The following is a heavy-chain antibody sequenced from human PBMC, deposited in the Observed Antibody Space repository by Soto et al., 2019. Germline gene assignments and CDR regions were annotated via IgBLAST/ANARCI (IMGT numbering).Heavy chain of an antibody. CDR2: IWYDGSNK. CDR3: ARTLYNLDY. J-gene: IGHJ4*02. D-gene: IGHD3-16*01. Sequence: GSLRLSCAASGFTFSSYAMSWVRQAPGKGLEWVAVIWYDGSNKNYADSVKGRFTISRDNSKNTLYLQMNSLRAEDTAVYYCARTLYNLDYWGQGTLVTVSS. V-gene: IGHV3-33*08. CDR1: GFTFSSYA.